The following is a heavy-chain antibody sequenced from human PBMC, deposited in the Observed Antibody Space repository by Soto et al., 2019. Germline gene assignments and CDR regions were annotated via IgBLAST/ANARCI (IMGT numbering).Heavy chain of an antibody. Sequence: QLQLQESGSGLVKPSQTLSLTCAVSGGSISSGGYSWRCIRQPPGKGLEWIGYIYHSGSTYYNPSLKSRVTISVDRSKSQFSLKLSSVTSAATAVYYCAAGGGLPRYYWGQGTMVTVSS. CDR2: IYHSGST. J-gene: IGHJ4*02. CDR3: AAGGGLPRYY. D-gene: IGHD5-12*01. V-gene: IGHV4-30-2*01. CDR1: GGSISSGGYS.